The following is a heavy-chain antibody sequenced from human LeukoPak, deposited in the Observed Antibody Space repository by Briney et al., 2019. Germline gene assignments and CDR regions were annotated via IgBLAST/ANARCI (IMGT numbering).Heavy chain of an antibody. V-gene: IGHV3-74*01. D-gene: IGHD6-19*01. Sequence: PGGSLRLSCAASGFSFSVYWMHWVRQAPGKGPVWVSRIKTDGSITDYADSVKGRFTISRDNSKNTLYLQMNSLRAEDTAVYYCAKDGSGWYRGWFDPWGQGTLVTVSS. J-gene: IGHJ5*02. CDR3: AKDGSGWYRGWFDP. CDR2: IKTDGSIT. CDR1: GFSFSVYW.